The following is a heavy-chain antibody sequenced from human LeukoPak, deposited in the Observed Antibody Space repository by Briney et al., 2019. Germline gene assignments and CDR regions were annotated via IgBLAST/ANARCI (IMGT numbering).Heavy chain of an antibody. D-gene: IGHD2-2*01. Sequence: AETLTLSCAASGVTFRSYEMNWIRQTPGKGLEWISYISASGTTIYYTDSVKGRFTIFSDNANNSQFLQMSSLRADDTAIYYCARDPRGYCDSNGCYYGMDVWGQGTTVTVSS. V-gene: IGHV3-48*03. J-gene: IGHJ6*02. CDR3: ARDPRGYCDSNGCYYGMDV. CDR1: GVTFRSYE. CDR2: ISASGTTI.